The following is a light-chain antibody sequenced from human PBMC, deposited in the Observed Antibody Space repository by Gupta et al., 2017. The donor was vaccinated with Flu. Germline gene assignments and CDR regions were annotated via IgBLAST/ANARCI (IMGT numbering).Light chain of an antibody. CDR3: VMYLGSGTCV. V-gene: IGLV8-61*01. J-gene: IGLJ3*02. CDR2: NTN. Sequence: QTVVTQDPSFSVSPGGTVTLTCGLTSGSVSTNFYPSWYQQTPGQAPFTLIDNTNVLSSGLPDRVAANFVGTNAVINSTGDEADDEAYYYCVMYLGSGTCVCGGGTKMT. CDR1: SGSVSTNFY.